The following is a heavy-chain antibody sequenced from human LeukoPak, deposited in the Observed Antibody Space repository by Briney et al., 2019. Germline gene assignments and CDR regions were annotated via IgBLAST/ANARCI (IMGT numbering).Heavy chain of an antibody. CDR3: AKDMRLATRSWTDFDY. CDR1: GFTFSSFE. J-gene: IGHJ4*02. CDR2: ISISGSTI. V-gene: IGHV3-48*03. Sequence: GGSLRLSCAASGFTFSSFEMNWVRQAPGKGLEWVSYISISGSTIYYAVSVKGRFTISRDNAKNSLYLQMNSLRAEDTALYYCAKDMRLATRSWTDFDYWGPGTLVIVSS. D-gene: IGHD6-13*01.